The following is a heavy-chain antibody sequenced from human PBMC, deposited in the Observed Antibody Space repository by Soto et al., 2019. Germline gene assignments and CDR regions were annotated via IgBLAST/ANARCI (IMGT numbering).Heavy chain of an antibody. D-gene: IGHD6-19*01. CDR3: ARQVGQWLSSTMDV. V-gene: IGHV4-39*07. CDR1: GGSISTNNFY. CDR2: IYYTGST. Sequence: SETLSLTCTVSGGSISTNNFYWGWIRQPPGKGLEYIGSIYYTGSTYYTPSLKSRFTISVDTSKNQFSLKLSSVTAADTAVYYCARQVGQWLSSTMDVWGKGTTVTVSS. J-gene: IGHJ6*03.